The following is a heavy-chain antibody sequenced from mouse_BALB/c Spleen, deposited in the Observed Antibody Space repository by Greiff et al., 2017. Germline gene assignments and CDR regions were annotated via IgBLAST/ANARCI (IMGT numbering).Heavy chain of an antibody. J-gene: IGHJ4*01. CDR3: ARGDTTATEAMDY. Sequence: VQRVESGPGLVAPSQSLSITCTVSGFSLTGYGVNWVRQPPGKGLEWLGMIWGDGSTDYNSALKSRLSISNDNSKSQVFLKMNSLQTDDTARYYCARGDTTATEAMDYWGQGTSVTVSS. V-gene: IGHV2-6-7*01. CDR1: GFSLTGYG. CDR2: IWGDGST. D-gene: IGHD1-2*01.